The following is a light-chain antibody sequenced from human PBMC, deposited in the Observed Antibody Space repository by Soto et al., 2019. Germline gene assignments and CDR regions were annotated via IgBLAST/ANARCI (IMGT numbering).Light chain of an antibody. J-gene: IGLJ7*01. CDR1: SSNIGINY. V-gene: IGLV1-47*01. CDR3: ASCYDSRGSPAV. CDR2: RNS. Sequence: QSVLTQPPSASGNPGQTVTISCSGSSSNIGINYLDWYQQLPGTAPKLLIYRNSQRPSGIPDRFSGSKSGTSASLAISGLRSEDEAEYYCASCYDSRGSPAVFGGGTQLTVL.